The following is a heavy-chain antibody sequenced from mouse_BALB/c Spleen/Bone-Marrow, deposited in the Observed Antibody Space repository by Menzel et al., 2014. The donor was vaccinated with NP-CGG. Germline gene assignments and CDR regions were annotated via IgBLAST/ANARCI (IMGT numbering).Heavy chain of an antibody. D-gene: IGHD1-1*01. CDR3: AINYNGSSYAMDY. Sequence: EVQLQQSGPELVKPGASVKIPCKASGYTFTDYYMDWVKQSHGKSLEWIGDINPNNGGTIYNQKFKGKATLTVDKSSSTAYMELRSRTSEDTAVYYCAINYNGSSYAMDYWGQGASVTVSS. CDR1: GYTFTDYY. V-gene: IGHV1-18*01. J-gene: IGHJ4*01. CDR2: INPNNGGT.